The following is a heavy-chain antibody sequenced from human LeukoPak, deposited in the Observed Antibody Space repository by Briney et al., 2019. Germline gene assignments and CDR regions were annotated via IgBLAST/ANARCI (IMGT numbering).Heavy chain of an antibody. D-gene: IGHD3-9*01. V-gene: IGHV4-34*01. J-gene: IGHJ4*02. CDR1: GGSFSGYY. CDR2: IYYSGST. CDR3: ARLNYDILTGYPRYYFDY. Sequence: SETLSLTCAVYGGSFSGYYWSWIRQPPGKGLEWIGSIYYSGSTYYNPSLKSRVTISVDTSKNQFSLKLSSVTAADTAVYYCARLNYDILTGYPRYYFDYWGQGTLVTVSS.